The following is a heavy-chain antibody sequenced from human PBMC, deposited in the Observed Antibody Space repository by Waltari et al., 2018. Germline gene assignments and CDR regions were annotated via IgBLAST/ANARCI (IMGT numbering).Heavy chain of an antibody. CDR3: ARGPIAAAGPLYYYYSGMDV. CDR1: GYTFTGYY. J-gene: IGHJ6*02. V-gene: IGHV1-2*02. CDR2: INPHRVGT. Sequence: QVQLVQSGAEVKKPGASVKVSCKASGYTFTGYYMHWVRQAPGHGLGVMGGINPHRVGTNYAQSCEGMVTMTRDTPLSTAYMELSRLGSDDTAVYYCARGPIAAAGPLYYYYSGMDVWGQGTTVTVSS. D-gene: IGHD6-13*01.